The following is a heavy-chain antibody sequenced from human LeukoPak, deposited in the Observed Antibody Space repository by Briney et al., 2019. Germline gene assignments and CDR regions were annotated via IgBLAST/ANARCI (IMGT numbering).Heavy chain of an antibody. CDR3: ARHPPTSCYLWGCYYYYYMDV. J-gene: IGHJ6*03. CDR2: IYTSGST. V-gene: IGHV4-4*09. D-gene: IGHD2-2*01. Sequence: SETLSLTCTVSGGSISSYYWSWIRQPPGKGLEWIGYIYTSGSTNYNPSLKSRVTISVDTSKNQFSLKLSSVTAADTAVYYCARHPPTSCYLWGCYYYYYMDVWGKGTTVTVSS. CDR1: GGSISSYY.